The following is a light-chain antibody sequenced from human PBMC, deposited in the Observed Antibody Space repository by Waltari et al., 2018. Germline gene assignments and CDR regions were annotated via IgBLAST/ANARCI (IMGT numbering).Light chain of an antibody. J-gene: IGLJ2*01. CDR3: SSYTSSSVV. CDR2: EVS. V-gene: IGLV2-14*01. CDR1: SSDVGGYNY. Sequence: QSALTRPASVSGSPGQSITISCTGTSSDVGGYNYASWYQQHPGKAPKLMIYEVSNRPSGVSNRFSGSKSGNTASLTISGLQAEDEADYYCSSYTSSSVVFGGGTKLTVL.